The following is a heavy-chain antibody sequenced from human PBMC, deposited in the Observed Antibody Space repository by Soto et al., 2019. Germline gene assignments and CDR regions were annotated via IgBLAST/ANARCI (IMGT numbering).Heavy chain of an antibody. V-gene: IGHV3-23*01. CDR3: AKATATGVGAFDI. Sequence: GGSLRLSCAASGFICSSYDMSWVRQAPGKGLEWVSTILVDGRTFYVDSVKGRFTISRDSSKNTVYLQMNSLTAGDTALYYCAKATATGVGAFDICGQGTMVTVSS. D-gene: IGHD2-8*01. CDR1: GFICSSYD. CDR2: ILVDGRT. J-gene: IGHJ3*02.